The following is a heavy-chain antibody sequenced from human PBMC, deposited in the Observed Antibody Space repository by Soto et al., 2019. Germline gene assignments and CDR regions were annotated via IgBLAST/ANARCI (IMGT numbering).Heavy chain of an antibody. CDR1: GFTFSSYS. CDR2: ISSSSSYI. V-gene: IGHV3-21*01. CDR3: ARGLGDSSGYYPYWFDP. J-gene: IGHJ5*02. D-gene: IGHD3-22*01. Sequence: LRLSCAASGFTFSSYSMNWVRQAPGKGLEWVSSISSSSSYIYYADSVKGRFTISRDNAKNSLYLQMNSLRAEDTAVYYCARGLGDSSGYYPYWFDPWGQGTLVTVSS.